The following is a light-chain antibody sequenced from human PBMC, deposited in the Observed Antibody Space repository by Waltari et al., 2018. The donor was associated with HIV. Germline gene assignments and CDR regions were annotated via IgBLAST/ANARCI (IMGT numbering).Light chain of an antibody. CDR1: SSDVGGFHF. CDR3: SSYTTTSNVEL. V-gene: IGLV2-14*01. Sequence: QSALPQPASVSGSPGPSIPISCAGSSSDVGGFHFVSWYQQHPGKAPKLTVYEVSNRPSGVSNRFSGSKSGNTASLTISGLQAEDEAVYYCSSYTTTSNVELFGGGTKLTVL. CDR2: EVS. J-gene: IGLJ2*01.